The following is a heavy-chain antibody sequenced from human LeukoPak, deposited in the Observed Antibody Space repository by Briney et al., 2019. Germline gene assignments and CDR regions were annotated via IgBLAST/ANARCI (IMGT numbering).Heavy chain of an antibody. D-gene: IGHD3-10*01. V-gene: IGHV4-38-2*02. J-gene: IGHJ4*02. CDR2: IYHSGST. CDR1: GYSISSGYY. Sequence: SETLSLTCTVSGYSISSGYYWGWIRQPPGKGLEWIGSIYHSGSTYYNPSLKSRVTISVDTSKNQFSLKLSSVTAADTAVYYCARRDRGVIVRFDYWGQGTLVTVSS. CDR3: ARRDRGVIVRFDY.